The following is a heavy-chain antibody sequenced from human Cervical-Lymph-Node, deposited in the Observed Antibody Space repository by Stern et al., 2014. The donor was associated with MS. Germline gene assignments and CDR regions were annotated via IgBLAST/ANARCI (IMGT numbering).Heavy chain of an antibody. J-gene: IGHJ5*02. V-gene: IGHV1-2*06. D-gene: IGHD6-19*01. Sequence: VQLVESGAEVKKPGASVKVSCKASGYTFTGFYMHWVRQAPGQGLEWMGRINPNSGGTNYAQKFQGRVTMTRDTSISTAYMELSRLRSDDTAVYYCARVSSGWYWFDPWGQGTLVTVSS. CDR1: GYTFTGFY. CDR2: INPNSGGT. CDR3: ARVSSGWYWFDP.